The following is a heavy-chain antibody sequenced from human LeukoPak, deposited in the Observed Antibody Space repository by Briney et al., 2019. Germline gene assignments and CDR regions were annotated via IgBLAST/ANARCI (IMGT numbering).Heavy chain of an antibody. CDR2: VFHTGDT. V-gene: IGHV4-59*08. CDR3: ARHPFATPFDH. D-gene: IGHD2-15*01. J-gene: IGHJ4*02. Sequence: SETLSLTCAVSGDSINSFYWSWIRQPPGKGLEWIGYVFHTGDTNSNPSLKSRVTVSLGTSTSQVSLRLTSVTAADTAVYYCARHPFATPFDHWGRGILVTVSS. CDR1: GDSINSFY.